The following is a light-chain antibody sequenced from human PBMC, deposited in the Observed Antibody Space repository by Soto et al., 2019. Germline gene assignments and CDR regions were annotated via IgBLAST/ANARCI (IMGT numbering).Light chain of an antibody. CDR1: QSVRSY. CDR2: DTS. J-gene: IGKJ5*01. Sequence: EIVTTQSPATLSVSPGERATLSCRASQSVRSYLAWYQQKPGQAPRLLIYDTSYRPPGIPARFSGRGSGTDFTLTISSLEPEDCAVYYCQQRSNWPITFGQGTRLEIK. V-gene: IGKV3-11*01. CDR3: QQRSNWPIT.